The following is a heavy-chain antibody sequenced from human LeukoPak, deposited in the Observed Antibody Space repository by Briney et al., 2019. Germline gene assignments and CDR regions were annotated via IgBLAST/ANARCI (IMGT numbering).Heavy chain of an antibody. CDR2: ISSSGSII. CDR1: GFTFSDYY. Sequence: GGSLRLSCAASGFTFSDYYMSWISQAPGKGLEWVSFISSSGSIIYYGDSVKGRFTISRDNAKKSLYLQMNSLRAEDTAVYYCARRTTTYYYDSSGYLYLDNWGQGTLVTVSS. V-gene: IGHV3-11*01. D-gene: IGHD3-22*01. J-gene: IGHJ4*02. CDR3: ARRTTTYYYDSSGYLYLDN.